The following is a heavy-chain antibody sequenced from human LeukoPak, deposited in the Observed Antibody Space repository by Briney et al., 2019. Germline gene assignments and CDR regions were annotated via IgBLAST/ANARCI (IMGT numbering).Heavy chain of an antibody. CDR1: GGSFSGYY. CDR2: INHSGST. CDR3: ARTLLVTTTALDS. Sequence: SETLSLTCAVYGGSFSGYYWSWIRQPPGKGLEWIGEINHSGSTNYNPSLKSRVTISVDTSKNQFSLKLRSVTAADTAIYYCARTLLVTTTALDSWGQGTLVTVSS. V-gene: IGHV4-34*01. J-gene: IGHJ1*01. D-gene: IGHD5-12*01.